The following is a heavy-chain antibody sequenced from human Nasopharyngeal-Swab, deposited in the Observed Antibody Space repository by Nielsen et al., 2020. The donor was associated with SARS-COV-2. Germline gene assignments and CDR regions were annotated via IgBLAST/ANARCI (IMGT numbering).Heavy chain of an antibody. Sequence: GESLKISCAASGFTFSSYDMHWVRKAQGKGLEWVSAIGTAGDTYYPGSVKGRFTISRENAKNSLYLQMNSLRAGDTAVYYCARTGAGTPYWYFDLWGRGTLVTVSS. V-gene: IGHV3-13*01. J-gene: IGHJ2*01. D-gene: IGHD6-19*01. CDR1: GFTFSSYD. CDR2: IGTAGDT. CDR3: ARTGAGTPYWYFDL.